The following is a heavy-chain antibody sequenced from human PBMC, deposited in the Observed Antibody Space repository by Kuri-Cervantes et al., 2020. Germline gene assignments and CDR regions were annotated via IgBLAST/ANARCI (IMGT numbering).Heavy chain of an antibody. J-gene: IGHJ6*01. V-gene: IGHV3-21*01. Sequence: GESLKISCAASGFTFSSYSMNWVRQAPGKGLEWVSSISSSSSYIYYADSVKGRFTISRDNSKNTLYLQMDSLEVEDTAVYYCARDSPAGTGSYYGSYYYGMDVWGQGTTVTVSS. CDR2: ISSSSSYI. D-gene: IGHD3-10*01. CDR3: ARDSPAGTGSYYGSYYYGMDV. CDR1: GFTFSSYS.